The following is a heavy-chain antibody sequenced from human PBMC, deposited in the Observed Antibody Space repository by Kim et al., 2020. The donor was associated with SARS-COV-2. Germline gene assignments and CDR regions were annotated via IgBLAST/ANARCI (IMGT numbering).Heavy chain of an antibody. J-gene: IGHJ5*02. V-gene: IGHV4-31*03. CDR2: IYYSGST. CDR3: ARALGVTIFGVSIINWFDP. CDR1: GGSISSGGYY. D-gene: IGHD3-3*01. Sequence: SETLSLTCTVSGGSISSGGYYWSWIRQHPGKGLEWIGYIYYSGSTYYNPSLKSRVTISVDTSQNQFSLKLSSVTAADTAVYYCARALGVTIFGVSIINWFDPWGQGTLVTVSS.